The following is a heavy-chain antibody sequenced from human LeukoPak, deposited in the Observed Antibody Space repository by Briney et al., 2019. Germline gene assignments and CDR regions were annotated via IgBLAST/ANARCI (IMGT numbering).Heavy chain of an antibody. D-gene: IGHD2-8*02. CDR1: GFTFSNYW. Sequence: GGSLRLSCAASGFTFSNYWMTWGRQASGKGLQWVANIKPDGRQSYYVDSLKGRFTVSRDNDKNSLHLQMNSLRVEDTAVYFCARDSTGWQADSFDIWGQGTMVTVSS. V-gene: IGHV3-7*01. CDR3: ARDSTGWQADSFDI. J-gene: IGHJ3*02. CDR2: IKPDGRQS.